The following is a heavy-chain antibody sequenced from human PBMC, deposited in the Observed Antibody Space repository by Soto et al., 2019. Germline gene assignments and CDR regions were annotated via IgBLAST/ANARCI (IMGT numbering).Heavy chain of an antibody. CDR3: AKRQSGYYFEY. V-gene: IGHV3-23*01. J-gene: IGHJ4*02. CDR2: ISGHGGDNT. Sequence: EVLLLESGGGLVQPGGSLRLSCAASGFTFSSYAMSWVRKAPGKGLEWVSLISGHGGDNTYYAESVKGRFTISRDSSKNTLYLHMNSLRAEDTAVYYCAKRQSGYYFEYWGQGTLVTVSS. D-gene: IGHD3-3*01. CDR1: GFTFSSYA.